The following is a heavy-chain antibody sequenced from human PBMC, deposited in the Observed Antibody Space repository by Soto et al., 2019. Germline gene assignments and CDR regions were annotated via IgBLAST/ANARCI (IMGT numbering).Heavy chain of an antibody. CDR1: GFSLSTSNVG. CDR2: IYWDDDK. J-gene: IGHJ4*02. CDR3: ARTKGSTVTYYFDY. V-gene: IGHV2-5*02. Sequence: SGPTLVNPTQTLTLTCTFSGFSLSTSNVGVGWIRQPPGKALEWLVFIYWDDDKRYSPSLKSRLTITKDTSKNQVVLTMTNMDPVDTATYYCARTKGSTVTYYFDYWGQGTLVTVSS. D-gene: IGHD4-17*01.